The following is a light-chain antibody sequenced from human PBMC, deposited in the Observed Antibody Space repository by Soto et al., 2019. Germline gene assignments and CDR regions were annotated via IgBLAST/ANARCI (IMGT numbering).Light chain of an antibody. Sequence: QSVLTQPPSASGTPGQRVTISCSGSSPNIGSNPVNWYQQLPGTAPKLLIYGHNQRPSGVPERFSGSKSGTSASLAIDGLQSEDEGDYFCAAWDDNLNGRVVFGGGTKLTVL. V-gene: IGLV1-44*01. CDR1: SPNIGSNP. J-gene: IGLJ2*01. CDR2: GHN. CDR3: AAWDDNLNGRVV.